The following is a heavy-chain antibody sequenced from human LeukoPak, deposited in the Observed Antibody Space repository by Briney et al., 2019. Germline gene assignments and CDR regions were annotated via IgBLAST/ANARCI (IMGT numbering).Heavy chain of an antibody. CDR1: GISLSNYA. V-gene: IGHV3-23*01. D-gene: IGHD3-16*01. CDR2: ILDSGYST. J-gene: IGHJ6*03. CDR3: AKLGGHPLHNYYVGV. Sequence: GGSLRLSCVVSGISLSNYAMSWVRQAPGKGLEWVSGILDSGYSTYYANSVKGRFTISRDNSNNTLYLQMNSLRAEDTAVYYCAKLGGHPLHNYYVGVWGKGTTVAVSS.